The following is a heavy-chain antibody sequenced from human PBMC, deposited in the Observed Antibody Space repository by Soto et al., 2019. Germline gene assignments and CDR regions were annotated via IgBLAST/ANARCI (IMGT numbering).Heavy chain of an antibody. CDR1: GYTFTNHY. Sequence: QVQMAQSGAEMKKPGASVKVSCKASGYTFTNHYVHWVRQAPGQGLEWLGLINPTAGRTNYAQRFQCKLTITSYSSTSTVYMDLVNLGSEDTAIYDCARDWGAGAYCGGYCSLSRDHRSQGTLVTVSS. J-gene: IGHJ1*01. V-gene: IGHV1-46*01. CDR3: ARDWGAGAYCGGYCSLSRDH. CDR2: INPTAGRT. D-gene: IGHD2-21*02.